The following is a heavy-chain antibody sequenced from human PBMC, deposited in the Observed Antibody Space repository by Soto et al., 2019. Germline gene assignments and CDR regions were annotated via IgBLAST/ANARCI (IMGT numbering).Heavy chain of an antibody. CDR3: AGDGPGGSMAPLDY. D-gene: IGHD3-10*01. V-gene: IGHV1-69*01. Sequence: QVQLVQSGAEVKKPGSSVKVSCKASGGTFSSYAISWVRHAPGQGLEWMGGIIPIFGTANYAQKFQGRVTITADESTSTAYMELSSLRSDDTAVYYCAGDGPGGSMAPLDYWGQGTLVTVSS. CDR1: GGTFSSYA. CDR2: IIPIFGTA. J-gene: IGHJ4*02.